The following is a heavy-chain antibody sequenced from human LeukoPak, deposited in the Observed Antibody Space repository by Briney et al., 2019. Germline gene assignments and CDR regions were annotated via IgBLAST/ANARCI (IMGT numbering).Heavy chain of an antibody. CDR2: IFYSGST. CDR1: GGSISSYY. J-gene: IGHJ5*02. V-gene: IGHV4-59*08. D-gene: IGHD1-7*01. Sequence: SETLSLTCTVSGGSISSYYRNWIRQPPGKGLEWIGYIFYSGSTNYNPSLKSRVTISVNTSKNQFSLKLSSVTAADTAVYYCERHLGYNWTYGGWFDPWGQGTLVTVSS. CDR3: ERHLGYNWTYGGWFDP.